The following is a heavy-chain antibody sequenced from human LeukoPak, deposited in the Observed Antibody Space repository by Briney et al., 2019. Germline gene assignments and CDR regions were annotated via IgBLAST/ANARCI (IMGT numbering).Heavy chain of an antibody. V-gene: IGHV5-51*01. D-gene: IGHD2-2*01. CDR2: IYPGDSDT. CDR1: GYRFSSYW. J-gene: IGHJ5*02. CDR3: AGSPAAQYNWLDP. Sequence: GESLKIPCKGSGYRFSSYWIAGVRQMPEKGLEWMGIIYPGDSDTRYSPSFQGQVTISVDKSINTAYLQWSSLKASDTAMYYCAGSPAAQYNWLDPWGQGTLVTVSS.